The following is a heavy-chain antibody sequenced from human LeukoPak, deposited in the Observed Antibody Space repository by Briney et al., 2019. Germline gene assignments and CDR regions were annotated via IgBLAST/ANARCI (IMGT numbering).Heavy chain of an antibody. CDR3: ARELANWFDP. J-gene: IGHJ5*02. V-gene: IGHV4-59*01. D-gene: IGHD1-1*01. CDR1: GGSISSYY. CDR2: IYYSVST. Sequence: PSETLSLTCTVSGGSISSYYWSWIRQPPGKGLEWIGYIYYSVSTNYNPSLKSRVTISVDTSKNQFSLKLSSVTAADTAVYYCARELANWFDPWGQGTLVTVSS.